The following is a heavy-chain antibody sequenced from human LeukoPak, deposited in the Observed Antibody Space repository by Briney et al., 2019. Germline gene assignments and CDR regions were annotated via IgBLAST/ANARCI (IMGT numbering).Heavy chain of an antibody. CDR2: ISSSGSTI. CDR1: GFTFSDYY. J-gene: IGHJ4*02. Sequence: GGSLRLSCAASGFTFSDYYMSWIRQAPGKGLEWVSYISSSGSTIYYADSVKGRFTISRDNAKNSLYLQMNSLRAEDTAVYYCARDALWFGELLYATDWGQGTLVTVSS. CDR3: ARDALWFGELLYATD. V-gene: IGHV3-11*01. D-gene: IGHD3-10*01.